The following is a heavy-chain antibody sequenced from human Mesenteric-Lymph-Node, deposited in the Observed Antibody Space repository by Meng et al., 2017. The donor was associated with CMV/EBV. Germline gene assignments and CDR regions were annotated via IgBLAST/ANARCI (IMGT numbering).Heavy chain of an antibody. CDR3: ARDRATTGI. CDR1: QYTFTDFY. Sequence: ASVKVSCKASQYTFTDFYIHWVRQAPGQGLEWVGWISAYNGNTNYAQKLQGRVTISVNTSKNQFSLKLSSVTAADTAVYYCARDRATTGIWGQGTMVTVSS. J-gene: IGHJ3*02. V-gene: IGHV1-18*04. D-gene: IGHD4-17*01. CDR2: ISAYNGNT.